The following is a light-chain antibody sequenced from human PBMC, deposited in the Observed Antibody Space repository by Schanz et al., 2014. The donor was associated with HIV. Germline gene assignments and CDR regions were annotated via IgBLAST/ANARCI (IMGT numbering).Light chain of an antibody. V-gene: IGKV1-9*01. Sequence: DIQMTQSPSSLSASVGDRVTITCRASQDISSYLIWYQQKPGKAPKLLIYAASTLQSGVPSRFSGSGSGTEFTLTVSSLQPEDFATYYCQQINSYPITFGQGTRLEIK. CDR2: AAS. CDR1: QDISSY. CDR3: QQINSYPIT. J-gene: IGKJ5*01.